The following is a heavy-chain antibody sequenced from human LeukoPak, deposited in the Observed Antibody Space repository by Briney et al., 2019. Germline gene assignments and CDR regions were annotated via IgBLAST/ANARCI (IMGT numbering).Heavy chain of an antibody. Sequence: SVKVSCKASGGTFSSYAISWVRQAPGQGLEWMGRIIPIFGIANYAQKFQGRVTITADKSTSTAYMELSSLRSEDTAVYYCARDPVLRILEWLLHRRGDYYYGMDVWGQGTTVTVPS. J-gene: IGHJ6*02. CDR1: GGTFSSYA. D-gene: IGHD3-3*01. CDR3: ARDPVLRILEWLLHRRGDYYYGMDV. V-gene: IGHV1-69*04. CDR2: IIPIFGIA.